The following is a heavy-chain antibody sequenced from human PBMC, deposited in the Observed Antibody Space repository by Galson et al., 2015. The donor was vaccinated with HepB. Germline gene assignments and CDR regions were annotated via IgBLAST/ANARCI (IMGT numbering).Heavy chain of an antibody. Sequence: SVKVSCKASGYTFTDYYFHWVRQAPGQGLEWMGWINPKSGGTHYAQKFQGWVTITRDTSISTVYMELSRLKSDDTAVFYCARDLARVLVPAVQPPKYVFDMWGQGTMVIVSS. J-gene: IGHJ3*02. V-gene: IGHV1-2*04. CDR1: GYTFTDYY. D-gene: IGHD2-2*01. CDR2: INPKSGGT. CDR3: ARDLARVLVPAVQPPKYVFDM.